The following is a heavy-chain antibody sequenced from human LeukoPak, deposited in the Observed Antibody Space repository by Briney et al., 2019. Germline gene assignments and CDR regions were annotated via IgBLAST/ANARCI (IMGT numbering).Heavy chain of an antibody. V-gene: IGHV1-46*01. D-gene: IGHD3-3*01. CDR1: GYSFTSYY. CDR2: INPSGGGSST. J-gene: IGHJ4*02. Sequence: GASVKVSCKASGYSFTSYYIHWVRQAPGQGLEWMAMINPSGGGSSTTYAQKFQGTLTLTRDMSTSTVYMDLSSLRSEDTAVYCAGSITIFGVATLGYWGQGTLVTVSS. CDR3: GSITIFGVATLGY.